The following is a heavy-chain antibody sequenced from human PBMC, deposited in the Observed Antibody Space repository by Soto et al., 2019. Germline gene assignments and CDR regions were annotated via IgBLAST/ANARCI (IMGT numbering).Heavy chain of an antibody. V-gene: IGHV4-39*01. CDR1: GDSITSSGAY. Sequence: QLQLQESGPGLVKPSETLSLTCTVSGDSITSSGAYWGWIRQPPGKGLEWIGSIYYNGSTYYNPSLKSRVTISVDTSKNHLSLKLTSMTAADTAMYYCARHGGTSGWYPRIYDYGMNVWGQGTTVTVSS. D-gene: IGHD6-19*01. CDR2: IYYNGST. CDR3: ARHGGTSGWYPRIYDYGMNV. J-gene: IGHJ6*02.